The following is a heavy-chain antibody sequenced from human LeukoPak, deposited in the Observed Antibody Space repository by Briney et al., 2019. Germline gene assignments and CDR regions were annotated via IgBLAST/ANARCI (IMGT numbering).Heavy chain of an antibody. V-gene: IGHV4-34*01. CDR3: ARDRRVLRYFDWLFLYYFDY. CDR2: INHSGST. CDR1: GGSFSGYY. D-gene: IGHD3-9*01. J-gene: IGHJ4*02. Sequence: SETLSLTCAVYGGSFSGYYWSWIRQPPGKGLEWIGEINHSGSTNYNPSLKSRVTISVDTSKNQFSLKLSSVTAADTAVYYCARDRRVLRYFDWLFLYYFDYWGQGTLVTVSS.